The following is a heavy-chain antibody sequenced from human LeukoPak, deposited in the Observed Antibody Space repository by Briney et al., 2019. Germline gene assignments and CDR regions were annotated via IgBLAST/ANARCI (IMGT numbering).Heavy chain of an antibody. CDR3: TRYGDYFGNYYYYGMDV. Sequence: AGGSLRLSCTASGFTFGDYAMSWVRQAPGEGLEWVGFIRSKAYGGTTEYAGSVKGRFTISRDDSKSTAYLQMNSLKSEDTAVYYCTRYGDYFGNYYYYGMDVWGQGTTVTVSS. D-gene: IGHD4-17*01. CDR1: GFTFGDYA. CDR2: IRSKAYGGTT. V-gene: IGHV3-49*04. J-gene: IGHJ6*02.